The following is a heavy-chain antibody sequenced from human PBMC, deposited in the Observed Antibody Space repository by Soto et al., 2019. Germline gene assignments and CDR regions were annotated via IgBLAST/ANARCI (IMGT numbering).Heavy chain of an antibody. CDR3: ARDVDIGTHPTGNWFDS. CDR1: GYIFTRYG. Sequence: ASVKVSCKASGYIFTRYGITWVRQAPGQGLEWVGWISAKNGNTNSGQKFQGRVTMTTDTSTSTAYMELRSLRSDDTAIYYCARDVDIGTHPTGNWFDSWGQGTLVTVSS. V-gene: IGHV1-18*01. CDR2: ISAKNGNT. J-gene: IGHJ5*01. D-gene: IGHD5-12*01.